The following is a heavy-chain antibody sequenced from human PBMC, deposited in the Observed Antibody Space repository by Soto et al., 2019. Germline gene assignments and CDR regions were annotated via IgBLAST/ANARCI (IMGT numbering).Heavy chain of an antibody. V-gene: IGHV4-31*03. Sequence: SETVSLTCTVSGGSISSGGYYWSWIRQHPGKGLEWIGYIYYSGSTYYNPSLKSRVTISVDTSKNQFSLKLSSVTAADTAVYYCARANYDSTIHDAFDIWGQGTMVTVSS. CDR1: GGSISSGGYY. CDR3: ARANYDSTIHDAFDI. J-gene: IGHJ3*02. D-gene: IGHD3-22*01. CDR2: IYYSGST.